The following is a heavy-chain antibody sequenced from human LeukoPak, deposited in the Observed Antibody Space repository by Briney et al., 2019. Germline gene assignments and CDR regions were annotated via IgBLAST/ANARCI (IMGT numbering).Heavy chain of an antibody. D-gene: IGHD2-21*02. Sequence: GGSLRLSCAASGFTFSSYSMNWVRQAPGKGLEWVSSISSSSSYIYYADSVKGRFTISRDNAKNSLYLQMNSLRAEDTAVYYCARPVVVTAISDAFDIWGQGTMVTVSS. CDR3: ARPVVVTAISDAFDI. CDR1: GFTFSSYS. V-gene: IGHV3-21*01. J-gene: IGHJ3*02. CDR2: ISSSSSYI.